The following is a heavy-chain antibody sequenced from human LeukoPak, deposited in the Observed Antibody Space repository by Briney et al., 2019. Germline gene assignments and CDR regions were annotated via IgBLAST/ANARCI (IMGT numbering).Heavy chain of an antibody. CDR1: GGSISSYY. CDR2: IYYSGST. J-gene: IGHJ4*02. V-gene: IGHV4-59*08. CDR3: ARHSGYGPGPFDY. Sequence: SETLSLTCTVSGGSISSYYWSRIRQPPGKGLEWIGYIYYSGSTNYNPSLKSRVTISVDTSKNQFSLKLSSVTAADTAVYYCARHSGYGPGPFDYWGQGTLVTVSS. D-gene: IGHD5-18*01.